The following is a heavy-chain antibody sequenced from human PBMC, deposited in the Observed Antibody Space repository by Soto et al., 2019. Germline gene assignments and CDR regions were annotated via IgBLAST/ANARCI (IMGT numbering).Heavy chain of an antibody. V-gene: IGHV3-23*01. CDR2: ISGSGFKK. Sequence: GGSLRLSCAASGFIFENYGMSWVRQAPGKGLEWISSISGSGFKKYYADSVKGRFTISRDNSKSTVYLELNNLSAEDTAVYHCAKNQGVELVPLATVDWFDPWGQGSVVTVSS. CDR3: AKNQGVELVPLATVDWFDP. D-gene: IGHD1-26*01. J-gene: IGHJ5*02. CDR1: GFIFENYG.